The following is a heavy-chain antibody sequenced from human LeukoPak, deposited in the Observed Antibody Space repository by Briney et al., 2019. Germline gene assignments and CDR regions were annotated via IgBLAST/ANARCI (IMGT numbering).Heavy chain of an antibody. CDR2: IRSKAYGGTT. J-gene: IGHJ5*02. CDR3: TRDSPSAYCGGDCYSA. Sequence: GGSLRLSCTASGFTFGDYAMSWVRQAPGKGLEWVGFIRSKAYGGTTEYAASVKGRFTISRDDSKSIAYLQMNSLKTEDTAVYYCTRDSPSAYCGGDCYSAWGQGTLVTVSS. V-gene: IGHV3-49*04. D-gene: IGHD2-21*02. CDR1: GFTFGDYA.